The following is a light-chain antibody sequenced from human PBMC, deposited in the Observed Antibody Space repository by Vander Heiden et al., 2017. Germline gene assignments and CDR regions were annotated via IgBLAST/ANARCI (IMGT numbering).Light chain of an antibody. V-gene: IGKV1-39*01. CDR1: QRISNY. J-gene: IGKJ1*01. CDR3: QQSYSTWT. Sequence: DIQMTQSPSSLSASVGDRVAITCRASQRISNYLNWYQQKPGKAPKLLIYAASSLQSGVPSRFSGSGSGTDFTLTISRLQPEDLATYYCQQSYSTWTFGQGTKVEIK. CDR2: AAS.